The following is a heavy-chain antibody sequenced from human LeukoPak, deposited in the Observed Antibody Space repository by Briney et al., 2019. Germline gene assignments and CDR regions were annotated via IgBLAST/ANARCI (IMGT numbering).Heavy chain of an antibody. Sequence: PGGTLSLSCAASGFTFNDYAMAWVRQAPGKGLEWVSTIRDRGQTTFYADSVKGRFTISRDNSNNVVWLQMNSLRVEDTAIYYCAKRDSYHRPWATDFDYWGQGTQVTVSS. CDR3: AKRDSYHRPWATDFDY. D-gene: IGHD2-21*01. CDR2: IRDRGQTT. J-gene: IGHJ4*02. V-gene: IGHV3-23*01. CDR1: GFTFNDYA.